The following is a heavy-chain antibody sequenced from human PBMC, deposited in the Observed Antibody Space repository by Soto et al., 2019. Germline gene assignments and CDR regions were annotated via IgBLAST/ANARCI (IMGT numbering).Heavy chain of an antibody. CDR2: ISGSGGST. CDR3: AKFLLGWYYDSSGYYPSYYYYGMDV. D-gene: IGHD3-22*01. Sequence: PGGSLRLSCAASGFSFSDYYMSWVRQAPGKGLEWVSAISGSGGSTYYADSVKGRFTISRDNYKNTLYLQMNSLRAEDTAVYYCAKFLLGWYYDSSGYYPSYYYYGMDVWGQGTTVTVSS. V-gene: IGHV3-23*01. J-gene: IGHJ6*02. CDR1: GFSFSDYY.